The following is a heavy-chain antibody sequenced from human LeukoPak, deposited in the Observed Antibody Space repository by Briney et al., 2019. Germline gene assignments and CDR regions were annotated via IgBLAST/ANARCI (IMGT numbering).Heavy chain of an antibody. CDR2: ISYDGSKK. D-gene: IGHD3-10*01. Sequence: GGSLRLSCVPSGFTFSTYGMHSVRQVPGKGPEGVAVISYDGSKKYYAASVKGRFTIYRDNAKNTLSLQMNSLGPEDTAVFYCAVRGSGSRSHFFDYWGQGTLVTVSP. J-gene: IGHJ4*02. CDR3: AVRGSGSRSHFFDY. CDR1: GFTFSTYG. V-gene: IGHV3-30*03.